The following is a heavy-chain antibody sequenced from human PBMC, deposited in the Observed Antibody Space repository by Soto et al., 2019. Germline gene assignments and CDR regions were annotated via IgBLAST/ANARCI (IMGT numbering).Heavy chain of an antibody. V-gene: IGHV1-3*01. CDR1: GYTSTSYA. CDR2: INAGNGDT. D-gene: IGHD6-19*01. Sequence: ASVKVSCKASGYTSTSYAMHWVRQAPGQRLEWMGWINAGNGDTRYSQKFQGRVTVTRDTSASTAYMELSSLTSEDTAVYYCARGHNSGWLNLAYWGQGTLVTVSS. J-gene: IGHJ4*02. CDR3: ARGHNSGWLNLAY.